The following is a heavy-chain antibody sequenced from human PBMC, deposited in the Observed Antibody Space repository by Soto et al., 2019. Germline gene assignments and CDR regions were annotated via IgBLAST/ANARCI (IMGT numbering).Heavy chain of an antibody. D-gene: IGHD4-4*01. CDR3: ARRRMTTGRYTINNWFDP. J-gene: IGHJ5*02. V-gene: IGHV5-51*01. CDR2: IYPGDSDT. Sequence: GESLKISCKGSGYSFTSYWIGWVRQMPGKGLEWMGIIYPGDSDTRYSPSFQGQVTISADKSISTAYLQWSSLKASDTAMYYCARRRMTTGRYTINNWFDPWGQGTLVTVSS. CDR1: GYSFTSYW.